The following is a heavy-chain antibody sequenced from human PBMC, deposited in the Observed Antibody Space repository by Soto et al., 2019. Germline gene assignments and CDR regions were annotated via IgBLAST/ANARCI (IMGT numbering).Heavy chain of an antibody. CDR3: ARDLGDLYRPRYYYGMDV. CDR1: GGTFSSYA. J-gene: IGHJ6*02. Sequence: GASVKVSCKASGGTFSSYAISWVRQAPGQGLEWMGGIIPIFGTANYAQKFQGRVTITADESTSTAYMELSSLRSEDTAVYYCARDLGDLYRPRYYYGMDVWGQGTTVTVSS. CDR2: IIPIFGTA. D-gene: IGHD3-10*01. V-gene: IGHV1-69*13.